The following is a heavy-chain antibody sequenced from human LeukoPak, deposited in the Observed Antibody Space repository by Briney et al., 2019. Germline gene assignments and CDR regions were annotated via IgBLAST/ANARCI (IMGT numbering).Heavy chain of an antibody. CDR3: ARGPPPDFDY. Sequence: SETLSLTCAVYGGSFSGYYWSWIRQPPGKGLEWIGEINHSGSTNYNPSLKSRVTMSVDTSKNQFALILNSVTAADTAVYYCARGPPPDFDYWGQGTLVTVSS. V-gene: IGHV4-34*01. CDR2: INHSGST. J-gene: IGHJ4*02. CDR1: GGSFSGYY.